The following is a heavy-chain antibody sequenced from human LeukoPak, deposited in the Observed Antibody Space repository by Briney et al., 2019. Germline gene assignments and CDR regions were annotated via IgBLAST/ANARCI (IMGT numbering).Heavy chain of an antibody. Sequence: SETLSLTCAVYGGSFSGYYCIWLRQPPGKGLEWIGSIYYSGSTYYNPSLKSRVTISVDTSKNQFSLKLSSVTAADTAVYYCARHPGYSYGFTSFDYWGQGTLVTVSS. J-gene: IGHJ4*02. CDR2: IYYSGST. V-gene: IGHV4-39*01. CDR3: ARHPGYSYGFTSFDY. D-gene: IGHD5-18*01. CDR1: GGSFSGYY.